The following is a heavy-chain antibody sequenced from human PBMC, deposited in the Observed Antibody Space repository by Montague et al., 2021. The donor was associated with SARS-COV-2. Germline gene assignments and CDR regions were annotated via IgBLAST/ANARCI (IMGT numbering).Heavy chain of an antibody. CDR2: INTSGST. J-gene: IGHJ6*02. CDR3: ARGRIDVNMIVVVVAGGSFCMDV. Sequence: SETLSLTCAVYGGSFSGYHWTWIRQSPGKGLEWIGEINTSGSTNYNPSLKSRITISVDMSKNQFSLKLTSVTAADTAVYYCARGRIDVNMIVVVVAGGSFCMDVWGQGTTVTVSS. V-gene: IGHV4-34*01. D-gene: IGHD3-22*01. CDR1: GGSFSGYH.